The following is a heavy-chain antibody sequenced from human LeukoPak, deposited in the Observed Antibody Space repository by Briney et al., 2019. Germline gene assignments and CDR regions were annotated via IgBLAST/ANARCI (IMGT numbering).Heavy chain of an antibody. CDR1: GFTFSSYA. CDR3: ARGTLWFGLGHLDY. CDR2: ISYDGSNK. V-gene: IGHV3-30*04. Sequence: GRSLRLSCAASGFTFSSYAMHWVRQAPGKGLEWVAVISYDGSNKYYADSVKGRFTISRDNSKNTLYLQMNSLRAEGTAVYYCARGTLWFGLGHLDYWGQGTLVTVSS. J-gene: IGHJ4*02. D-gene: IGHD3-10*01.